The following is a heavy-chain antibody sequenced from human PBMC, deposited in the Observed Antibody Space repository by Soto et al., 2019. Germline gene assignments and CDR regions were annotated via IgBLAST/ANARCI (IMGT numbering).Heavy chain of an antibody. CDR1: GGSISSSDYY. CDR2: IYSSGNT. Sequence: QGHLQESGPGLVKPSQTLSLTCTVAGGSISSSDYYWSWILQHPGKGLEWIGYIYSSGNTYYNPSLKSRLTISVDTSKNQFSLKLNSVTAADTALYYCARGLSAATVVTCYFDYWGQGTLVTVSS. D-gene: IGHD4-17*01. CDR3: ARGLSAATVVTCYFDY. V-gene: IGHV4-31*03. J-gene: IGHJ4*02.